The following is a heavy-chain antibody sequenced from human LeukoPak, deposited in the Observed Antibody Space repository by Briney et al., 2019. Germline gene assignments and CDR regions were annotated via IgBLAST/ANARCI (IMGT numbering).Heavy chain of an antibody. CDR3: ATTPYGVPTLSGYFDY. CDR1: GFTFSSYA. Sequence: PGGSLRLSCAASGFTFSSYAMSWVRQAPGKGLEWVSAISGSGGSTYYADSVKGRFTISRDNSKNTLCLQMNSLRAEDTAVYFCATTPYGVPTLSGYFDYWGQGTLVTVSS. D-gene: IGHD3-22*01. CDR2: ISGSGGST. V-gene: IGHV3-23*01. J-gene: IGHJ4*02.